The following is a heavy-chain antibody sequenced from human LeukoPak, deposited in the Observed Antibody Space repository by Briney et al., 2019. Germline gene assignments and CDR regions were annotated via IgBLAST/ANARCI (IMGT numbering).Heavy chain of an antibody. CDR1: GYTFTGYY. J-gene: IGHJ4*02. D-gene: IGHD2-8*01. CDR2: INPNSGGT. Sequence: ASVKVSCKASGYTFTGYYMHLVRQAPGQGLEWMGWINPNSGGTNYAQKFQGRVAMTRDTSISTAYMELSRLRSDDTAVYYCASRRYCTNGVCYPFDYWGQGTLVTVSS. CDR3: ASRRYCTNGVCYPFDY. V-gene: IGHV1-2*02.